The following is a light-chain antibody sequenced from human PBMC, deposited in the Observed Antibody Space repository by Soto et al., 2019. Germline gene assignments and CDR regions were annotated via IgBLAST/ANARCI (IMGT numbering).Light chain of an antibody. Sequence: ESVFTQTPGPLFLSPGGRATLSCRASQSVVSNLAWYQHKPGQAPRLLIYGASIRATGIPDRFSGSGSGTDFTLTITRLEPEDFAVYYCQQYGSSPWTFGQGTKVDIK. J-gene: IGKJ1*01. V-gene: IGKV3-20*01. CDR3: QQYGSSPWT. CDR2: GAS. CDR1: QSVVSN.